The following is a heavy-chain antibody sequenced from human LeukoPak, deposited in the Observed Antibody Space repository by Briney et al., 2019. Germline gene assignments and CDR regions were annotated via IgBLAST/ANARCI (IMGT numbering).Heavy chain of an antibody. CDR1: GFTFSNYA. V-gene: IGHV3-30-3*01. CDR2: ISYDVNNK. J-gene: IGHJ6*02. CDR3: ARGPGPYSSSNYHYGMDV. Sequence: GGSLRLSCAASGFTFSNYAMYWVRQAPGKGLEWVAVISYDVNNKYYADSVEGRFTISRDNSKNTLYLQMNSLRAEDTAVYYCARGPGPYSSSNYHYGMDVWGQGTTVTVSS. D-gene: IGHD6-6*01.